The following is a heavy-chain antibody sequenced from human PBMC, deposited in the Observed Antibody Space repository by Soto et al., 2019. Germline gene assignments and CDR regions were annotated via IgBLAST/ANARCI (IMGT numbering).Heavy chain of an antibody. Sequence: GGSLRLSCAASGFTFSSYSMNWVRQAPGKGLEWVSYISSSSSTIYYADSVKGRFTISRDNAKNSLYLQMNSLRDEDTAVYYCARVSGYYDSSGYPSWGQGTLVTVSS. CDR1: GFTFSSYS. J-gene: IGHJ4*02. CDR2: ISSSSSTI. D-gene: IGHD3-22*01. V-gene: IGHV3-48*02. CDR3: ARVSGYYDSSGYPS.